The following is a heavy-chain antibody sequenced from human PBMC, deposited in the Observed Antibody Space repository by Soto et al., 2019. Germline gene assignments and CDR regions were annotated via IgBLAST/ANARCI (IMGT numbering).Heavy chain of an antibody. J-gene: IGHJ4*02. CDR2: IYYSGST. Sequence: QVQLQESGPGLVKPSETLSLTCTVSGGSISSYYWSWIRQPPGKGLEWIGYIYYSGSTNYNPSLKTRVTISVDTSQNPFALKLSSVTAADTAVYYCARHVVADTAMVPYFDYWGQGTLVTVSS. V-gene: IGHV4-59*08. D-gene: IGHD5-18*01. CDR1: GGSISSYY. CDR3: ARHVVADTAMVPYFDY.